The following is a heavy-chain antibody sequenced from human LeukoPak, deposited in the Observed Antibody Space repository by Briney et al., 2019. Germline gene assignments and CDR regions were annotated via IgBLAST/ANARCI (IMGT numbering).Heavy chain of an antibody. CDR1: GYTFTSYA. CDR2: INAGNGNT. D-gene: IGHD3-10*01. V-gene: IGHV1-3*01. CDR3: ARSRWFGEFLFDY. Sequence: GASVKVSCKASGYTFTSYAMHWVRQAPGQRLEWMGWINAGNGNTKYSQKFQGRVTITRDTSASTAYMELSSPRSEDTAVYYCARSRWFGEFLFDYWGQGTLVTVSS. J-gene: IGHJ4*02.